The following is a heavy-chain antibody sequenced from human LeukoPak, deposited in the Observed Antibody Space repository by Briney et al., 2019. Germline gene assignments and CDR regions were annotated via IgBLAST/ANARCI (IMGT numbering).Heavy chain of an antibody. D-gene: IGHD4-23*01. Sequence: GESLKISCKGSGYIFTGYWIGWVRQMPGKGLEWMGIIYPGDFNTRYSPSFQGQVTLSADRPISTAYLHWSSLKDSDTAMYYCARLSVLNSEGLYYFDYWGQGTLVTVSS. CDR2: IYPGDFNT. CDR1: GYIFTGYW. CDR3: ARLSVLNSEGLYYFDY. J-gene: IGHJ4*02. V-gene: IGHV5-51*01.